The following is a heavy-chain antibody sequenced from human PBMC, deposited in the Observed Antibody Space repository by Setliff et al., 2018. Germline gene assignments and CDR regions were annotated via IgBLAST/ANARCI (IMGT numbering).Heavy chain of an antibody. Sequence: ASVKVSCKATGYTFKDSIISWVRQAPGQGLEWMGWISPYTGNTFYAPQFQGRVIMTTDTSAKTAYMDLRSLRSDDTAVYYCERLVRYCSTTSCQRTSGDDFWGLGTLVTVSS. J-gene: IGHJ4*02. CDR1: GYTFKDSI. V-gene: IGHV1-18*04. CDR3: ERLVRYCSTTSCQRTSGDDF. D-gene: IGHD2-2*01. CDR2: ISPYTGNT.